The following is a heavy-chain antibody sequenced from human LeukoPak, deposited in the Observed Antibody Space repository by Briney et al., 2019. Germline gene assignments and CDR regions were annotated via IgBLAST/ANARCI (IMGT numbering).Heavy chain of an antibody. V-gene: IGHV4-59*01. CDR3: AREGCSSTSCYRGATGFDY. Sequence: YPSETLSLTCTVSGGSISSYYWSWIRQPPGKGLKWIGYIYYSGSTNYNPSLKSRVTISVDTSKNQFSLKLSSVTAADTAVYYCAREGCSSTSCYRGATGFDYWGQGTLVTVSS. J-gene: IGHJ4*02. CDR2: IYYSGST. D-gene: IGHD2-2*02. CDR1: GGSISSYY.